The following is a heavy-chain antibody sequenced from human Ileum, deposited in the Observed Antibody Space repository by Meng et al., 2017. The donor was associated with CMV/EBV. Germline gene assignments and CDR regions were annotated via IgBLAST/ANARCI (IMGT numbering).Heavy chain of an antibody. CDR1: GYTFSSYA. V-gene: IGHV1-3*01. CDR3: ARIPGNGWYVAFDY. Sequence: AFGYTFSSYALHWVRQAPGQRLEWMGWINGGNGKTEYSQKFQGRVTITRDTSANTAYMELNNLKSEDTAVYYCARIPGNGWYVAFDYWGQGTLVTVSS. CDR2: INGGNGKT. D-gene: IGHD6-19*01. J-gene: IGHJ4*02.